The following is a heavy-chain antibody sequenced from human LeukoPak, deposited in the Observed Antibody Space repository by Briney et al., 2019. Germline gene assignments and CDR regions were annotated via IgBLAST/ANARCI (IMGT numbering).Heavy chain of an antibody. CDR1: GYTFSNYG. J-gene: IGHJ4*02. CDR3: ARDGTSTDYY. V-gene: IGHV1-18*01. CDR2: ISGNNDNP. D-gene: IGHD2-2*01. Sequence: ASVKVSCKTSGYTFSNYGINWVRQAPGQGLEGMAWISGNNDNPNYGRQFQGRFTVSTNPSKSTAYPEVSHLRSDDTADYYCARDGTSTDYYWGQGTLVSVSS.